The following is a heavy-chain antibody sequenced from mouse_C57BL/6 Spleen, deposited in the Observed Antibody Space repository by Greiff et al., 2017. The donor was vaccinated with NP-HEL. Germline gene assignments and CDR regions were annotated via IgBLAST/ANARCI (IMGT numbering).Heavy chain of an antibody. D-gene: IGHD4-1*01. CDR1: GYAFSSSW. V-gene: IGHV1-82*01. CDR2: LYPGDGDT. Sequence: VQLQQSGPELVKPGASVKISCKASGYAFSSSWMNWVKQRPGKGLAWIGRLYPGDGDTNYNGKFKGKATLTADKSSSTAYMQLSSLTSEDSAVYFCARSGPNWVYFDYWGQGTTLTVSS. J-gene: IGHJ2*01. CDR3: ARSGPNWVYFDY.